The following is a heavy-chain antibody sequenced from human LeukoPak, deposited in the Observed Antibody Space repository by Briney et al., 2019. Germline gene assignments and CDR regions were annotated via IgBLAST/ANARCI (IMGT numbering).Heavy chain of an antibody. CDR3: ARFYCSSTSCSFYFDY. Sequence: ASVKVSCKASGYTFNSSYMHWVRPAPGQGLEWMGIINPSDDSTRYAQKFQGRVPMTKDTSTNTVYMHLSNLSSDDTAVYYCARFYCSSTSCSFYFDYWGQGTLVTVSS. V-gene: IGHV1-46*02. CDR2: INPSDDST. J-gene: IGHJ4*02. D-gene: IGHD2-2*01. CDR1: GYTFNSSY.